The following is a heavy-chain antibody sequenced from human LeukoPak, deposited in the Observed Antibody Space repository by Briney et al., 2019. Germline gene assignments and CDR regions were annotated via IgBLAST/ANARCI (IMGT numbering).Heavy chain of an antibody. D-gene: IGHD1-26*01. Sequence: GGSLGLSCAASGFTFSNYGMNWVRQAPGKGLEWVSAISGSGGSTYYADSVKGRFTISRDNSKNTLYLQMNSLRAEDTAVYYCANLIRRVRVVGANSGAFDIWGQGTMVTVSS. CDR2: ISGSGGST. J-gene: IGHJ3*02. CDR1: GFTFSNYG. CDR3: ANLIRRVRVVGANSGAFDI. V-gene: IGHV3-23*01.